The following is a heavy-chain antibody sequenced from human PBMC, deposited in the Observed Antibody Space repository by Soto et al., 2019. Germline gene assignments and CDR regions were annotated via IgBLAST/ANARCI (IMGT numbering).Heavy chain of an antibody. D-gene: IGHD4-17*01. CDR3: AKDRVPYSDYGRYFDL. V-gene: IGHV3-74*01. CDR2: ISPDGSTT. J-gene: IGHJ2*01. CDR1: GFTVSTYW. Sequence: EVQLVESGGGLVQPGGSLRLSCAASGFTVSTYWMHWVRQDPGKGLMWVSRISPDGSTTTYADPVRGRFTISRDTAEKTLYLQMNSLRVEDTAVYYCAKDRVPYSDYGRYFDLWGRGTLVTVSS.